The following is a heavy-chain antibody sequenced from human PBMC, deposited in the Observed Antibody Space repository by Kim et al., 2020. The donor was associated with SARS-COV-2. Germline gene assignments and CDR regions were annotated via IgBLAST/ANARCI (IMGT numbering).Heavy chain of an antibody. CDR2: ISYDGSNK. D-gene: IGHD1-1*01. CDR1: GFTFSSYA. J-gene: IGHJ4*02. Sequence: GGSLRLSCAASGFTFSSYAMHWVRQAPGKGLEWVAVISYDGSNKYYADSVKGRFTISRDNSKNTLYLQMNSLRAEDTAVYYCARGSGYDYWGQGTLVTVSS. CDR3: ARGSGYDY. V-gene: IGHV3-30-3*01.